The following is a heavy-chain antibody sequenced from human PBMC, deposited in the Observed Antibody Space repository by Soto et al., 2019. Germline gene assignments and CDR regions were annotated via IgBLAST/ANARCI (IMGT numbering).Heavy chain of an antibody. Sequence: QVQLVQSGAEVKKPGSSVKVSCKASGGTFSTYSISWVRQAPGQGLEWMGGSPPIFGTSKYAQNFQGRVTITADESTSTAYMELSSLRSDDTAVYYCARGGRYPNSSFYYGMDVWCQGITVTVSS. D-gene: IGHD1-1*01. CDR2: SPPIFGTS. V-gene: IGHV1-69*01. J-gene: IGHJ6*02. CDR3: ARGGRYPNSSFYYGMDV. CDR1: GGTFSTYS.